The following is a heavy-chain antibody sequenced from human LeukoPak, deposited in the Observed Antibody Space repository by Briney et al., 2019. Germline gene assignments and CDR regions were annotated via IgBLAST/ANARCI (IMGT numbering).Heavy chain of an antibody. CDR3: ARRWSIATHAFDI. CDR1: GYSFTGYW. Sequence: RGESLKISCKGSGYSFTGYWIGWVRQMPGKGLEWMGIIYPGDSDTRYSPSFQGQVTISADKSISTAYLQWSSLKASDTAMYYCARRWSIATHAFDIWGQGTMVTVSS. D-gene: IGHD6-6*01. J-gene: IGHJ3*02. V-gene: IGHV5-51*01. CDR2: IYPGDSDT.